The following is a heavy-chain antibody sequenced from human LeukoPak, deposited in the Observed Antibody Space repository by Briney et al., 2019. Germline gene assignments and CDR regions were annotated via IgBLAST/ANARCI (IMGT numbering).Heavy chain of an antibody. V-gene: IGHV1-46*01. CDR3: SRGPSASDWFVFGGPY. CDR2: INPSGGST. J-gene: IGHJ4*02. D-gene: IGHD3-9*01. CDR1: GYTFTSYS. Sequence: ASVKVSCKASGYTFTSYSMHWVRQASGQGLEWMGIINPSGGSTTYAQKFQGRVTMTRDTSTSTVYMELRSLRSEDTAVYYCSRGPSASDWFVFGGPYWGQGTLVTVSS.